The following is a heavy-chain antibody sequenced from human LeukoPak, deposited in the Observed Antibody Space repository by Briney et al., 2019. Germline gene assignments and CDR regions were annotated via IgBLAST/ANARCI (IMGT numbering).Heavy chain of an antibody. V-gene: IGHV4-59*01. D-gene: IGHD7-27*01. CDR2: IYYSGST. J-gene: IGHJ4*02. Sequence: PSETLSLTCTVSGGSISSSYWSWIRQPPGKGLEWIGYIYYSGSTNYNPSLKSRVTISVDTSKNQFSLKLSSVTAADTAVYYCARGGWGTPTFDSWGQGTLVTVSS. CDR3: ARGGWGTPTFDS. CDR1: GGSISSSY.